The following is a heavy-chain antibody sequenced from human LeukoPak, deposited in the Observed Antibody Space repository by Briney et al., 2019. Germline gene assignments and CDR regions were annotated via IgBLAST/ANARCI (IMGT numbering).Heavy chain of an antibody. D-gene: IGHD5-12*01. V-gene: IGHV3-21*01. CDR3: ARVGYDYPFDY. Sequence: GGSLRLSCAASGFTFSSYSMNWVRQAPGKGLEWVSSISSSSSYIYYADSVKGRFTISRDNAKNSMYLQMNSLRAEDTAVYYCARVGYDYPFDYWGQGTLVTVSS. CDR2: ISSSSSYI. CDR1: GFTFSSYS. J-gene: IGHJ4*02.